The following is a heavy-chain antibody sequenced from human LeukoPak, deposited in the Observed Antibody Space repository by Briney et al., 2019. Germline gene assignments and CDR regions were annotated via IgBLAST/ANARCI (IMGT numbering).Heavy chain of an antibody. CDR1: GFTFSSYA. CDR3: AKDRAFLWFGDL. D-gene: IGHD3-10*01. V-gene: IGHV3-23*01. CDR2: ISDSGGTT. Sequence: GGSLRLSCAASGFTFSSYAMSWVRQAPGKGLEWVSGISDSGGTTYYADSVKGRFTISRDNSKNTLYLRMNSLRAEDTAVYYCAKDRAFLWFGDLWGQGTLVTVSS. J-gene: IGHJ5*02.